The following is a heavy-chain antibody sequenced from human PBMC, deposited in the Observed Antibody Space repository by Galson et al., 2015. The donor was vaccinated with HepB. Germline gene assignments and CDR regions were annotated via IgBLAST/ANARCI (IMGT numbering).Heavy chain of an antibody. CDR3: TTGSLVVWTGTEDR. J-gene: IGHJ5*02. CDR1: GFSFSGAW. D-gene: IGHD2-21*01. V-gene: IGHV3-15*01. Sequence: SLRLSCATSGFSFSGAWMSWVRQAPGKGLEWVGRIKSRADGGTTDYAVSVKGRFSISRDDSKNTLYLQMNSVKTEDTAVYYCTTGSLVVWTGTEDRWGQGTLVTVSS. CDR2: IKSRADGGTT.